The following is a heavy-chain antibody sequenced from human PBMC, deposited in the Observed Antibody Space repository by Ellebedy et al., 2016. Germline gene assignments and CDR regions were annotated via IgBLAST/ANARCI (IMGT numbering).Heavy chain of an antibody. D-gene: IGHD5-12*01. CDR1: GFNFADYA. J-gene: IGHJ4*02. Sequence: GESLKISXAASGFNFADYAMSWLRRAPGKGLEWVGFIRKKADGGTTEYVASVKGRFTISRDDSKSIAYLQMNSLKTEDTAMYYCARETSGYSAFIDNWGQGILVTVSS. CDR2: IRKKADGGTT. V-gene: IGHV3-49*03. CDR3: ARETSGYSAFIDN.